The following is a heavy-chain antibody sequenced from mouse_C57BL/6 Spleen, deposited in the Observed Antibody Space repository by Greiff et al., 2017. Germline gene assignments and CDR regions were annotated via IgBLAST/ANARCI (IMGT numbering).Heavy chain of an antibody. V-gene: IGHV5-4*01. CDR2: ISDGGSYT. CDR3: ARDRDYGSSYMDY. J-gene: IGHJ4*01. Sequence: EVKVVESGGGLVKPGGSLKLSCAASGFTFSSYAMSWVRQTPEKRLEWVATISDGGSYTYYPDNVKGRFTISRDHAKNNLYLQMSHLKSEDTAMYYCARDRDYGSSYMDYWGQGTSVTVSS. D-gene: IGHD1-1*01. CDR1: GFTFSSYA.